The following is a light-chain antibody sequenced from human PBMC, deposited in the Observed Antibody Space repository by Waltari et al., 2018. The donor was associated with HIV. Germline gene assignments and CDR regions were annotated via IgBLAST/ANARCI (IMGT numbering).Light chain of an antibody. V-gene: IGLV2-14*01. CDR2: EGT. CDR3: VSYISSSTPE. CDR1: SSAVNDYNY. J-gene: IGLJ3*02. Sequence: QSALTQPASMSGSPGQSITISCTGPSSAVNDYNYISWYQHHPDKAPKFIIYEGTRRPSGVSNRFSGSKSGNTASLTISGLLPEDEAEYFCVSYISSSTPEFGGGTKLTVL.